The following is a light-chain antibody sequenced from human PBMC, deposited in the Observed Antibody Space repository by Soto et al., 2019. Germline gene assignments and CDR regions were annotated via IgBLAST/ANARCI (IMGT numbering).Light chain of an antibody. CDR2: GAS. J-gene: IGKJ1*01. Sequence: EIVLTQSPGTLSLSPGERATLSCRASQSVSSSYLAWYQQKPGQAPRLLIYGASSRATGIPDRFSGSGSGTDFTLTISRLEPEDFAVYYCQQYGSVATFGQGNKVEIK. CDR1: QSVSSSY. CDR3: QQYGSVAT. V-gene: IGKV3-20*01.